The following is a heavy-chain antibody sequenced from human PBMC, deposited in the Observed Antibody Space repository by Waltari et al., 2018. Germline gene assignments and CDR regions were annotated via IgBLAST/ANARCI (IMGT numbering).Heavy chain of an antibody. Sequence: QVQLVQSGAEVNKPGPSVKVSCKASGYTFTSSAISCVCASPGQGLEWMGWISAYKGNTNYAQKLQGRVTMTTDTSTSTAYMELRRQRSDDTAVDYRARGGRVAAAGTGDYWGQGTLVTVSS. CDR1: GYTFTSSA. J-gene: IGHJ4*02. D-gene: IGHD6-13*01. V-gene: IGHV1-18*01. CDR3: ARGGRVAAAGTGDY. CDR2: ISAYKGNT.